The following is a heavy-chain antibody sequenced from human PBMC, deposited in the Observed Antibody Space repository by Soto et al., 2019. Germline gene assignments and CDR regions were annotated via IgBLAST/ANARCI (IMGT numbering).Heavy chain of an antibody. V-gene: IGHV3-23*01. CDR2: ISVSDGRT. CDR1: GFTFSTYA. Sequence: GGSLRLSCAASGFTFSTYAMSWVRQAPGRGLEWVSIISVSDGRTYYADSVKGRFTISRDNSKNTLYLQMNRLRAEDTAVYYCAKVGCTSVDCSVDSYHNNSGRGTLVTVSS. CDR3: AKVGCTSVDCSVDSYHNN. D-gene: IGHD2-2*01. J-gene: IGHJ4*02.